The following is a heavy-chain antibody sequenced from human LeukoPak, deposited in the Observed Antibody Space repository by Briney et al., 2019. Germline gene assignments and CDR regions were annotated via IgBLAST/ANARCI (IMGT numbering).Heavy chain of an antibody. CDR2: ISPYNGNT. CDR1: GYTFTSYG. J-gene: IGHJ4*02. D-gene: IGHD3-22*01. Sequence: ASVKVSCKATGYTFTSYGFTWVRQAPGQGLEWMGWISPYNGNTNSAQKFQGRLTMTTDTSTTTAFMELRSLSSDDTAVYYCARSYYHDSTNYKGSYYGGQGPLVTFSS. CDR3: ARSYYHDSTNYKGSYY. V-gene: IGHV1-18*01.